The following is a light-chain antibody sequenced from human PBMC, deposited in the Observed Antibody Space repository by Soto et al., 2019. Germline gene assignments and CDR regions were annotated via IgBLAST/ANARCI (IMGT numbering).Light chain of an antibody. V-gene: IGLV2-14*01. CDR2: GVS. Sequence: QSVLAQPASVSGSPGQSITISCTGTSSDVGSYSYVSWYQQHPGKAPKLMIYGVSYLPSGVSRRFSGSKSGNTASLTISGLQAEDEADYYCISYTSSRIYVFGSGTKVTVL. CDR1: SSDVGSYSY. CDR3: ISYTSSRIYV. J-gene: IGLJ1*01.